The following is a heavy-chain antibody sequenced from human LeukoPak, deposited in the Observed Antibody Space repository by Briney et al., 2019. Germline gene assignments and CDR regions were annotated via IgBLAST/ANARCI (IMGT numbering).Heavy chain of an antibody. CDR1: GFTVSSNY. J-gene: IGHJ4*02. CDR3: ASLYSSSWYRYFDY. V-gene: IGHV3-53*01. CDR2: IYSGGST. Sequence: PGGSLRLSCAASGFTVSSNYMSWVRQAPGKGLEWVSIIYSGGSTYYADSVKGRFTISRDNSKNTLYLQMNSLRAEDTAVYYCASLYSSSWYRYFDYWGQGTLVTVSS. D-gene: IGHD6-13*01.